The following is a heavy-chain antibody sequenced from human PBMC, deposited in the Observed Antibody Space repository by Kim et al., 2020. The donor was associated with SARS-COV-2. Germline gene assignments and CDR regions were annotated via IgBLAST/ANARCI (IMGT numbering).Heavy chain of an antibody. D-gene: IGHD6-13*01. CDR2: ISYDGSNK. J-gene: IGHJ6*01. CDR1: GFTFSSYG. V-gene: IGHV3-30*18. CDR3: AKHRADYSSSWYDMDV. Sequence: GGSLRLSCAASGFTFSSYGMHWVRQAPGKGLEWVAVISYDGSNKYYAESVKGRFTISRDNSKNTVYLQMNSLRAEDTAIYYCAKHRADYSSSWYDMDVWGQGTTVTVYS.